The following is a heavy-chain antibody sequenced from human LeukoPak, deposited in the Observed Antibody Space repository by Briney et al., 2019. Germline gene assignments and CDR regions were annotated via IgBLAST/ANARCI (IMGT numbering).Heavy chain of an antibody. CDR3: AKELYGNPSGY. D-gene: IGHD2-8*01. CDR2: ISGDGGTI. V-gene: IGHV3-23*01. CDR1: GFTLRSSA. Sequence: GGSLRLSCAASGFTLRSSAMSWVRQAPGKGLEWVSAISGDGGTISYAASVRGRFTISRDNAKNTMFLQMSSLRAGDTALYYCAKELYGNPSGYWGQGTRVTVSS. J-gene: IGHJ4*02.